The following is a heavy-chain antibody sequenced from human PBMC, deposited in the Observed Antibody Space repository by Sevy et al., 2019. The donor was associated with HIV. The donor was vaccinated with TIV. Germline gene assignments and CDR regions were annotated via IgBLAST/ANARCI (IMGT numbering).Heavy chain of an antibody. CDR3: AREGCSKGQDY. V-gene: IGHV3-23*01. Sequence: GGSLRISCTTSGFRFSIYAMTWVRQAPGKGLEWVSSFCMGGDRIYYADSVRGRFTISRDDSKNTLYLEMNNLRAEDTAKYYCAREGCSKGQDYWGQGTLVTVSS. CDR1: GFRFSIYA. J-gene: IGHJ4*02. D-gene: IGHD2-2*01. CDR2: FCMGGDRI.